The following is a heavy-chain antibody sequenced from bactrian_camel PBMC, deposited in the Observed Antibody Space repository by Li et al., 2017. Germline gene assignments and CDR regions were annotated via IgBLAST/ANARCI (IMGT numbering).Heavy chain of an antibody. J-gene: IGHJ6*01. CDR1: GFTFSSLA. V-gene: IGHV3S40*01. D-gene: IGHD1*01. CDR2: ISSGGETT. CDR3: AADWLIGRAWAGGY. Sequence: VQLVESGGGLVQPGGSLRLSCAASGFTFSSLAMTWVRQAPGKGLEWVASISSGGETTYYPDSVKGRFTISRDNAKNTAHLQMNSLKTEDTAVYYCAADWLIGRAWAGGYWGQGTQVTVS.